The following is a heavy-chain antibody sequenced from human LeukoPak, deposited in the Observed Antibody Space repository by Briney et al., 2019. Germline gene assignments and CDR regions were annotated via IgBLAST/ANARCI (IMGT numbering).Heavy chain of an antibody. CDR1: GYTFTSYY. V-gene: IGHV1-46*01. J-gene: IGHJ6*02. CDR3: AQERASYCSSTSCFGYYYYGMDV. D-gene: IGHD2-2*01. CDR2: INPSGGST. Sequence: ASVKVSCKASGYTFTSYYMHWVRQAPGQGLEWMGIINPSGGSTSYAQKFQGRVTMTRDTSTSTVYMEPSSLRSEDTAVYYCAQERASYCSSTSCFGYYYYGMDVWGQGTTVTVSS.